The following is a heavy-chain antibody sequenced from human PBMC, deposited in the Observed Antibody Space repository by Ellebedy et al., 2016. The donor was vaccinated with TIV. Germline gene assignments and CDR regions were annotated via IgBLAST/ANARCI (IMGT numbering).Heavy chain of an antibody. D-gene: IGHD6-19*01. J-gene: IGHJ6*02. CDR2: INPSGGST. CDR3: AREAIAVAGQYYYGMDV. Sequence: ASVKVSCXASGYTFTSYYMHWVRQAPGQGLEWMGIINPSGGSTSYAQKFQGRVTMTRDTSTSTVYMELSSLRSEDTAVYYCAREAIAVAGQYYYGMDVWGQGTTVTVSS. CDR1: GYTFTSYY. V-gene: IGHV1-46*01.